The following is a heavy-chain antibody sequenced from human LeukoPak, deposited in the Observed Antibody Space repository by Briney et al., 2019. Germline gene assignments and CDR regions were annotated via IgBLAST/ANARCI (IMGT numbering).Heavy chain of an antibody. CDR3: AKRSSMVRGVVDY. D-gene: IGHD3-10*01. V-gene: IGHV3-23*01. Sequence: GGSLRLSCAASGFTFSDHYMDWVRQAPGKGLEWVSAVSGSGGSTYCADSVKGRFTISRDNSKNTLYLQMNSLRAEDTAVYYCAKRSSMVRGVVDYWGQGTLVTVSS. J-gene: IGHJ4*02. CDR2: VSGSGGST. CDR1: GFTFSDHY.